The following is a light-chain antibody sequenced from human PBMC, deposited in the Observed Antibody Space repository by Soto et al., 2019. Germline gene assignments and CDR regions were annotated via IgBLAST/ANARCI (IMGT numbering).Light chain of an antibody. CDR1: QSVSNY. V-gene: IGKV3-20*01. J-gene: IGKJ5*01. CDR2: GTS. CDR3: QQYGSSIT. Sequence: EIVLTQSPGTLSLSPGERATLSCRASQSVSNYLAWFQQKPGQAPRLLIYGTSSRATGIPDRFSGSGSGTDFPLPIRRLEPEDFAVYYCQQYGSSITFGQGTRL.